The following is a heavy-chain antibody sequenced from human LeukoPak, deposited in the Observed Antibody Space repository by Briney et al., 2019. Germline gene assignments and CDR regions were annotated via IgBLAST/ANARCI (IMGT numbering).Heavy chain of an antibody. D-gene: IGHD3-16*01. CDR2: IGTAGDT. V-gene: IGHV3-13*04. CDR3: ARGSRFGRYFGY. Sequence: GGSLRLSCAASGFTFSTYDMHWVRQGTGKGLEWVSAIGTAGDTYYPDSVKGRFTISRENAKNSLYLQMNSLRAGDTAVYYCARGSRFGRYFGYWGQGTLVTVSS. J-gene: IGHJ4*02. CDR1: GFTFSTYD.